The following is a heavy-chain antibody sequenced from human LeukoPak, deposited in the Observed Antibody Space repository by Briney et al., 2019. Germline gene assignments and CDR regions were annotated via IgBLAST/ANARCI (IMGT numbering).Heavy chain of an antibody. CDR2: IKQDGSEK. CDR1: GFTFSSYW. D-gene: IGHD3-10*01. CDR3: ARDLIAVVRTQRDVFDV. J-gene: IGHJ3*01. V-gene: IGHV3-7*04. Sequence: GSLRLSCEASGFTFSSYWMTWVRQAPGQGLEWVANIKQDGSEKYYVDSVKGRFTISRDNAKNSLYLQMNSLRAEDTAVYYCARDLIAVVRTQRDVFDVWGQGTMVTVSS.